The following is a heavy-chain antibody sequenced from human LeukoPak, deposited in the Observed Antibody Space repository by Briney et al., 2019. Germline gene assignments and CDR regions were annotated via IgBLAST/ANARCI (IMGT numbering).Heavy chain of an antibody. CDR1: GFTFSRHW. Sequence: GGSLRLSCAASGFTFSRHWIGGVRQAPGKRPEWVASIKQDGSQYYVDSVKGRFIISRDNAKNSLYLQMNSLRAEDTAVYSCARGPDYGDRLHFFDEWRQGPVVTVSS. CDR3: ARGPDYGDRLHFFDE. CDR2: IKQDGSQ. V-gene: IGHV3-7*01. D-gene: IGHD4-17*01. J-gene: IGHJ4*02.